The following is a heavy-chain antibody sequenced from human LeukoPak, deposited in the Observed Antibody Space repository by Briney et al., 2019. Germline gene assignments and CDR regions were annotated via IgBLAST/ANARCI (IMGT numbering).Heavy chain of an antibody. D-gene: IGHD3-10*01. J-gene: IGHJ4*02. CDR1: GFTFSSYA. CDR3: AGLVQLWFGTESFDY. V-gene: IGHV3-30*04. Sequence: GGSLRLSCAASGFTFSSYAMHWVRQAPGKGLEWVAVISYDGSNKYYADSVKGRFTISRDNSKNTLYLQMNSLRAEDTAVYYCAGLVQLWFGTESFDYWGQGTLVTVSS. CDR2: ISYDGSNK.